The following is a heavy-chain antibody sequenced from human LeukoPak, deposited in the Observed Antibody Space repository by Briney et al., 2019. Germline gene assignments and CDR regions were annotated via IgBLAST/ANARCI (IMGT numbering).Heavy chain of an antibody. CDR2: ISSSSSNI. J-gene: IGHJ2*01. CDR3: ARGVGAYCSGGSCYSHWYFDV. V-gene: IGHV3-21*01. Sequence: PGGSLRLSCAASGFSFSVSGMNWVRQAPGKVLEWVSYISSSSSNINYAGSVRGRFTISRDNAKNTLYLQMNSLRVEDTAVYYCARGVGAYCSGGSCYSHWYFDVWGRGTLVTVSS. D-gene: IGHD2-15*01. CDR1: GFSFSVSG.